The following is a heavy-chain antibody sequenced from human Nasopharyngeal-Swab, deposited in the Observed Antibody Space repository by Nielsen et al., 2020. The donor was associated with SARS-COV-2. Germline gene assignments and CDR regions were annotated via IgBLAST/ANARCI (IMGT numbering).Heavy chain of an antibody. Sequence: GGSLRLSCAASGFTFNDYTMNWVRQAPGKGLEWVSSISSFSNYIYYADSVKGRFTLSRDNSNNTLYLQMNSLRPDDTAVYYCARDGYSYDDAFDIWGQGTLVTVSS. V-gene: IGHV3-21*01. CDR3: ARDGYSYDDAFDI. D-gene: IGHD5-18*01. CDR1: GFTFNDYT. CDR2: ISSFSNYI. J-gene: IGHJ3*02.